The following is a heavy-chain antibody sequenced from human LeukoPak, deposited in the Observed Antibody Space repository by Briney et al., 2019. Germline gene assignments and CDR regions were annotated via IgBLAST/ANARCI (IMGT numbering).Heavy chain of an antibody. CDR3: ARRDWVSGAVRAFDI. J-gene: IGHJ3*02. V-gene: IGHV3-11*04. CDR2: ISNDSVDK. D-gene: IGHD3-3*01. CDR1: GFRFSDYY. Sequence: GGSLRPSCVGSGFRFSDYYMSWIRQAPGKGLEWVSYISNDSVDKYYVDSVRGRFTISRDNAKKSMYLQMSGLRVEDTAVYYCARRDWVSGAVRAFDIWGQGTMVTVPS.